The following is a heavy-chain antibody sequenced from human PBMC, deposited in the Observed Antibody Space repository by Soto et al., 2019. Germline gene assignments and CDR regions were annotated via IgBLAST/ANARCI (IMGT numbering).Heavy chain of an antibody. D-gene: IGHD6-6*01. CDR2: IIPIFGTA. Sequence: GASVKVSCKASGGTFSSYAISWVRQAPGQGLEWMGGIIPIFGTANYAQKFQGRVTITADKSTSTAYMELSSLRPEDTAVYYCARGNELGIAARPDGYYYYYGMDVWGQGTTVTVSS. V-gene: IGHV1-69*06. J-gene: IGHJ6*02. CDR3: ARGNELGIAARPDGYYYYYGMDV. CDR1: GGTFSSYA.